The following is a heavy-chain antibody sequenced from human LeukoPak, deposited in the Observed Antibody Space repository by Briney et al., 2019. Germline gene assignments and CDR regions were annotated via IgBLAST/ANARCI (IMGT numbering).Heavy chain of an antibody. J-gene: IGHJ4*02. CDR2: IWYDGSNK. CDR3: ARESVYYDILTGYYIGPRPIDY. V-gene: IGHV3-33*01. Sequence: GGSLRLSCAASGFTFSSYGMHWVRQAPGKGLEWVAVIWYDGSNKYYADSVKGRFTISRDNSKNTLYLQMNSLRAEDTAVYYCARESVYYDILTGYYIGPRPIDYWGQGTLVTVSS. CDR1: GFTFSSYG. D-gene: IGHD3-9*01.